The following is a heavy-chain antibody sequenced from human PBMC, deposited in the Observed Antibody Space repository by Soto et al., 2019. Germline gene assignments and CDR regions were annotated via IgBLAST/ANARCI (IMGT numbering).Heavy chain of an antibody. Sequence: GGSLRLSCAASGFTFTNYWMSWVRQAPGKGLEWVANIKLDGSEKYYVGSVEGRFTISRDNAKNSLYLQMNSLRAEDTAVYYCARVRVLCSSTNCPYFDYWGQGTLVTVSS. CDR2: IKLDGSEK. D-gene: IGHD2-2*01. CDR3: ARVRVLCSSTNCPYFDY. CDR1: GFTFTNYW. J-gene: IGHJ4*02. V-gene: IGHV3-7*01.